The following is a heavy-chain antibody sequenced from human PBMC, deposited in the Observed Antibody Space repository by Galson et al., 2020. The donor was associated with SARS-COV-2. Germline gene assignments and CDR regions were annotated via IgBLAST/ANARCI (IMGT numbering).Heavy chain of an antibody. CDR3: ARDGAEILTGVSWFDP. CDR1: GYSFTDYF. J-gene: IGHJ5*02. D-gene: IGHD3-9*01. Sequence: ASVKVSCKASGYSFTDYFIHWVRQAPGQGLEWMGWINPTSGESRSAQKFQGRVTLSWDTSITTAYMELSRLRSDDTAVYYCARDGAEILTGVSWFDPWGQGTLVTVSS. V-gene: IGHV1-2*02. CDR2: INPTSGES.